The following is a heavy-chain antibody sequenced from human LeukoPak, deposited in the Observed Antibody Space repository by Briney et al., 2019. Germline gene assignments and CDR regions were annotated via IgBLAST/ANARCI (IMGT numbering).Heavy chain of an antibody. V-gene: IGHV3-23*01. CDR3: AKGEQWLVLYFQH. D-gene: IGHD6-19*01. J-gene: IGHJ1*01. CDR1: GFTFSSYA. CDR2: ISGSGGGT. Sequence: PGRSLRLSCAASGFTFSSYAMSWVRQAPGKGLEWVAAISGSGGGTDYADSVKGRFTISRDNSENTLYLQMNSLRAEDTAVYYCAKGEQWLVLYFQHWGQGTLVTVSS.